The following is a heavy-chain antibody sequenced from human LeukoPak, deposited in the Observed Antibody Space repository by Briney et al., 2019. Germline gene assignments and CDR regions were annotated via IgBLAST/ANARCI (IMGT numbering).Heavy chain of an antibody. J-gene: IGHJ3*02. CDR3: ARSHIVAVTGFAFDI. CDR2: IYYSGST. CDR1: GGSISSSSYY. V-gene: IGHV4-39*01. D-gene: IGHD2-21*02. Sequence: SETLSLTCVVSGGSISSSSYYWGWIRQPPGKGLEWIGSIYYSGSTYYNPSLKSRVTITVDTSKNQFSLKLSSVTAADTTVYYCARSHIVAVTGFAFDIWGQGTLVTVSS.